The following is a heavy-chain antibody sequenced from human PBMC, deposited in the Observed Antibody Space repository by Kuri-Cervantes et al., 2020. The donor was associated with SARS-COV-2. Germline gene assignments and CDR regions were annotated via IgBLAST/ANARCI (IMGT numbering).Heavy chain of an antibody. CDR2: INYSGST. CDR3: ARGKGYGDYERAFDY. J-gene: IGHJ4*02. Sequence: SETLSLTCTVSGGSVSSGSYYWSWIRQPPGKGLEWIGYINYSGSTYYNPSLKSRVTISVDTSKNPFSLKLSSVTAADTAVYYCARGKGYGDYERAFDYWGQGTLVTVSS. D-gene: IGHD4-17*01. CDR1: GGSVSSGSYY. V-gene: IGHV4-61*01.